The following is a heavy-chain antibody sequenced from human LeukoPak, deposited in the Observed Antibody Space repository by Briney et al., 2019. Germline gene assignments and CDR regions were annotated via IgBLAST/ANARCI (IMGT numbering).Heavy chain of an antibody. D-gene: IGHD3-16*02. V-gene: IGHV4-34*01. CDR3: ASGNYDYVWGSYRYTYNWFDP. J-gene: IGHJ5*02. CDR1: GGSFSGYY. Sequence: SETLSLTCAVYGGSFSGYYWSWIRQPPGKGLEWIGEINHSGSTNYNPSLKSRVTISVDTSKNQFSLKLSSVTAADTAVYYCASGNYDYVWGSYRYTYNWFDPWGQGTLVTVSS. CDR2: INHSGST.